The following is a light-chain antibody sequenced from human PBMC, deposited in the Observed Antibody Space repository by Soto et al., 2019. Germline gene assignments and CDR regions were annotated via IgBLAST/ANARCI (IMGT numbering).Light chain of an antibody. CDR2: GAS. Sequence: EIVLTQSPVTLSLSPGERATLSCRASQSISSSYLAWYQQKPGQAPRPLIFGASSRASGIPGRFSGSGSGTDFTLTNSRPGPEDFSVFYCQHQGTSATWTFGQGTKVEIK. J-gene: IGKJ1*01. V-gene: IGKV3-20*01. CDR3: QHQGTSATWT. CDR1: QSISSSY.